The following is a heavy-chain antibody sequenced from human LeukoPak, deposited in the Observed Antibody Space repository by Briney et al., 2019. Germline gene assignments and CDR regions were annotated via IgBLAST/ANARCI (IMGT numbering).Heavy chain of an antibody. Sequence: GGSLRLSCAASGFTFSTYSMNWVRQAPGKGLEWVSSISSTSSYMYYADSLRGRFTISRDNAKNSLYLQINSLRAEDTAVYYCAREVTTAISFYYMDVWGKGTTVTVSS. V-gene: IGHV3-21*01. CDR3: AREVTTAISFYYMDV. D-gene: IGHD2-2*02. J-gene: IGHJ6*03. CDR1: GFTFSTYS. CDR2: ISSTSSYM.